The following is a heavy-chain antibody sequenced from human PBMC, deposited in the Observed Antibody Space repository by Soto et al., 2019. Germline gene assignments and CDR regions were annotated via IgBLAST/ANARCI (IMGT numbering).Heavy chain of an antibody. D-gene: IGHD3-16*01. V-gene: IGHV1-18*01. CDR1: GYIFVNYG. CDR2: ISPYTGNT. CDR3: GMVDNYVTPTPQDV. J-gene: IGHJ6*02. Sequence: QVQLVQSGAEVKKPGASVKVSCKASGYIFVNYGIAWVRQAPGQGLEWMGWISPYTGNTHSATKIQGRLTMTTATSTSTAYMDLGSLPSDETAVYYCGMVDNYVTPTPQDVWGQGTTVTFSS.